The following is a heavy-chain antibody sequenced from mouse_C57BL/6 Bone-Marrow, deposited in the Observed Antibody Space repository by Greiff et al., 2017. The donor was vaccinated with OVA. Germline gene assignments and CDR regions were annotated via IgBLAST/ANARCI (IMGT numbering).Heavy chain of an antibody. V-gene: IGHV1-7*01. CDR3: ALDSKGFDY. CDR2: INPSSGYT. CDR1: GYTFTSYW. J-gene: IGHJ2*01. Sequence: QVQLKQSGAELAKPGASVKLSCKASGYTFTSYWMHWVKQRPGQGLEWIGYINPSSGYTKYNQKFKDKATLTADKSSSTAYMQLSSLTSEDSAVYYCALDSKGFDYWGQGTTLTVSS. D-gene: IGHD2-5*01.